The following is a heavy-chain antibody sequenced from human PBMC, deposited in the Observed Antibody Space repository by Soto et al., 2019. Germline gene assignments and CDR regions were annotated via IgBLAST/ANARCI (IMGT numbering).Heavy chain of an antibody. CDR1: GFTFNNLW. Sequence: GGSMELSCAASGFTFNNLWMYWVRQTPEKGLVWVSGINSDGTTTIYADSVKGRFTISRDNAKNTLYLQMNSLTVEDTAIYYCVRDIRWGQGTLVTVSS. CDR3: VRDIR. CDR2: INSDGTTT. V-gene: IGHV3-74*01. J-gene: IGHJ4*02.